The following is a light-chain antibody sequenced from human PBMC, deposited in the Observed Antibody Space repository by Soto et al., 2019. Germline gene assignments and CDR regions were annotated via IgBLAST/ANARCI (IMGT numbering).Light chain of an antibody. V-gene: IGKV3-20*01. CDR2: GAS. CDR3: QQYGSSQYT. Sequence: EIVLTQSPGTLSLSPGERATLSCRASQSVNNNYLAWYQQKPGQAPRLLIYGASSRATGIPDRFSGSGSETDLTCTIRRLAPEDFAVYYCQQYGSSQYTFGQGTKLEIK. J-gene: IGKJ2*01. CDR1: QSVNNNY.